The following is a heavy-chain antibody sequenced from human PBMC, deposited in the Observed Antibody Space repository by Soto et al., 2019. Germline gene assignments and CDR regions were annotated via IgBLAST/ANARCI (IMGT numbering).Heavy chain of an antibody. CDR3: ASSYGSGYRAFDY. J-gene: IGHJ4*02. V-gene: IGHV1-69*02. Sequence: VQLVQSGAEVKRPGSSVKVSCKASGDTFNFYSINWVRQAPGLELEWMGRVNPIVSMSNYAQKFQGRVTMTADKSTSTAYMELSSLRSEDTAIYYCASSYGSGYRAFDYWGLGALVTVSS. CDR2: VNPIVSMS. D-gene: IGHD3-10*01. CDR1: GDTFNFYS.